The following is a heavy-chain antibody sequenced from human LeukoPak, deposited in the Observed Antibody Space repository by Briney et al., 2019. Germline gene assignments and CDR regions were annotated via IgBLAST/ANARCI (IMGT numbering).Heavy chain of an antibody. CDR2: INHGGST. J-gene: IGHJ4*02. D-gene: IGHD3-9*01. CDR1: GGSFSGYY. Sequence: PSETLSLTCAVYGGSFSGYYWSWIRQPPGKGLEWIGEINHGGSTNYNPSLKSRLTISVDTSKNQFSPKLSSVTAADTAVYYCAREGVYYDILAAYYRPYYFDFWGQGTLVTVYS. V-gene: IGHV4-34*01. CDR3: AREGVYYDILAAYYRPYYFDF.